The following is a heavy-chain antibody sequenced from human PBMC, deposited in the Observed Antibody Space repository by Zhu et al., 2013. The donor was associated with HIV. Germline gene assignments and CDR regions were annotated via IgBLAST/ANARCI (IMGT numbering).Heavy chain of an antibody. Sequence: EVQLVESGGGLVQPGGSLRLSCAASGFTFSSYSMNWVRQAPGKGLEWVSYISSSSSTIYYADSVKGRFTISRDNAKNSLYLQMNSLRAEDTAVYYCARDRMRGFDYWGQGTLVTVSS. CDR3: ARDRMRGFDY. J-gene: IGHJ4*02. V-gene: IGHV3-48*04. CDR2: ISSSSSTI. CDR1: GFTFSSYS. D-gene: IGHD2-15*01.